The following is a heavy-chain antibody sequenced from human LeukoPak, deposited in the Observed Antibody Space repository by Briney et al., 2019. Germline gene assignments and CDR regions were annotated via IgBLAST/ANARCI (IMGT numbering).Heavy chain of an antibody. J-gene: IGHJ4*02. Sequence: SETVSLTCTVSGGSISNYYWSWIRQHPGKGLEWIGYIYYSGSTNYNPSLKSRVTISVDTSSNQFSLKLNSVTAADTAVYYCARRAYGSGSFNRYHFDYWGQGTLVAVSS. CDR2: IYYSGST. V-gene: IGHV4-59*08. CDR1: GGSISNYY. D-gene: IGHD3-10*01. CDR3: ARRAYGSGSFNRYHFDY.